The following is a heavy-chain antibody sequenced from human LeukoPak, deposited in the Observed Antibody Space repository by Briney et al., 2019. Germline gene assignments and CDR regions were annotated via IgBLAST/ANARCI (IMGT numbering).Heavy chain of an antibody. Sequence: GASVKVSCKASGYTFTGHYMHWVRQAPGQGLEWMGWINPNTDGTNYAQKFQGRVTMTRDTSISTAYMELSGPTSDDTAVYYCARDVVGGGTAWFDPWGQGTLVTVSS. CDR2: INPNTDGT. CDR3: ARDVVGGGTAWFDP. CDR1: GYTFTGHY. V-gene: IGHV1-2*02. D-gene: IGHD2-21*01. J-gene: IGHJ5*02.